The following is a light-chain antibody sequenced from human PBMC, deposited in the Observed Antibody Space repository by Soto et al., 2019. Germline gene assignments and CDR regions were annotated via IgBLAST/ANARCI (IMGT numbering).Light chain of an antibody. CDR1: QTISSW. J-gene: IGKJ1*01. CDR3: QHYNSYSEA. CDR2: KAS. V-gene: IGKV1-5*03. Sequence: DIQMTQSPSTLSGPVVDRVTITCRASQTISSWLAWYQQKPGKAPKLLIYKASTLKSGVPSRFSGSGSGTEFTLTISSLQPYDFATYYCQHYNSYSEAFGQGTKVDI.